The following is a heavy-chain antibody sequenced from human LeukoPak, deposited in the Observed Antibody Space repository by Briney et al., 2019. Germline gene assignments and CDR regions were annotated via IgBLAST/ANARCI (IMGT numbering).Heavy chain of an antibody. CDR2: ISGGGGST. Sequence: PGGSLRLSCAASGFTFSSYAMSWVRQAPGKGLEWVSAISGGGGSTYYADSVKGRFTISRDNSKNTLYLQMSSLRAEDTAVYYCAKDMEDIVATDRVDYWGQGTLVTVSS. V-gene: IGHV3-23*01. CDR1: GFTFSSYA. CDR3: AKDMEDIVATDRVDY. J-gene: IGHJ4*02. D-gene: IGHD5-12*01.